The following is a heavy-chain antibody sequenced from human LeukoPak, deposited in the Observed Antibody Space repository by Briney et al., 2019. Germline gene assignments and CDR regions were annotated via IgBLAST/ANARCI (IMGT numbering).Heavy chain of an antibody. CDR1: GGSISSYY. V-gene: IGHV4-59*01. Sequence: SETLSLTCTVSGGSISSYYWNWIRQPPGKGLEWIGYIYYSGSTNYNPSLKSRVTISVDTSKNQFSLKLSSVTAADTAVYYCARGEWGGYFDYYYYYMDVWGKGTTVTVSS. CDR2: IYYSGST. J-gene: IGHJ6*03. D-gene: IGHD5-12*01. CDR3: ARGEWGGYFDYYYYYMDV.